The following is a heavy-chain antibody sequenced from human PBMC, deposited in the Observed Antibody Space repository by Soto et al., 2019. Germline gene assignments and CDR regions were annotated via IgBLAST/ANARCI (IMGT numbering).Heavy chain of an antibody. CDR2: IRYDGSNK. D-gene: IGHD2-8*01. Sequence: QVQLVESGGGVVQPGRSLRLSCAASGFTFSSYGMHWVRQAPGKGLEWVAVIRYDGSNKYYADSVKGRFTISRDNSKNTPYLQMNSLRAEDTAVYYCARGCMGQRGMDVWGQGTKVTVSS. CDR3: ARGCMGQRGMDV. V-gene: IGHV3-33*01. J-gene: IGHJ6*02. CDR1: GFTFSSYG.